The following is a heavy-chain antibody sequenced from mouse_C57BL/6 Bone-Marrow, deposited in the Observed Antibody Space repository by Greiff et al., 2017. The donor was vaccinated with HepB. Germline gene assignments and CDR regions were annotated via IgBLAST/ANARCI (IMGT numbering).Heavy chain of an antibody. CDR2: INPGSGGT. D-gene: IGHD1-1*01. J-gene: IGHJ4*01. V-gene: IGHV1-54*01. CDR3: ARTITTVSSYAMDY. Sequence: VQLQQSGAELVRPGTSVKVSCKASGYAFTNYLIEWVKQRPGQGLEWIGVINPGSGGTNYNEKFKGKATLTADKSSSTAYMQLSSLTSEDSAVYFCARTITTVSSYAMDYWGQGTSVTVSS. CDR1: GYAFTNYL.